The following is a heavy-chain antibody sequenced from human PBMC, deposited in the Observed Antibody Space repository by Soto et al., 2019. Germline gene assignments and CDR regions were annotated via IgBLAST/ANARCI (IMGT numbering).Heavy chain of an antibody. V-gene: IGHV4-31*03. CDR2: IYYSGST. CDR1: GGSISSGGYY. Sequence: SETLSLTCTVSGGSISSGGYYWSWIRQHPGKGLEWIGYIYYSGSTYYNPSLKSRVTISVDTSKNQFSLKLSSVTAADTAVYYCARGSILTGYDYWGQGTLVTVSS. J-gene: IGHJ4*02. CDR3: ARGSILTGYDY. D-gene: IGHD3-9*01.